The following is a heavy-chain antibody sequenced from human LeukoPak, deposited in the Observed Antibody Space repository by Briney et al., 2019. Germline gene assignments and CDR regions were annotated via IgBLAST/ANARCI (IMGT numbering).Heavy chain of an antibody. D-gene: IGHD2-8*02. J-gene: IGHJ4*02. CDR2: ISSSSSYT. CDR3: ARLRRGVAYYFDY. V-gene: IGHV3-11*06. Sequence: GGSLRLSCAASVFTFSDYYMSCIRQAPGKGLEWGSYISSSSSYTNYADSVKGRFTISRDNAKNSLYVQMNSLRDEDTAVYYRARLRRGVAYYFDYWGQGTLVRVSS. CDR1: VFTFSDYY.